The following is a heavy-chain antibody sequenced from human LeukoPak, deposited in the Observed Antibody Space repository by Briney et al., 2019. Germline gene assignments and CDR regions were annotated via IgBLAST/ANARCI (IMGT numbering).Heavy chain of an antibody. J-gene: IGHJ6*03. V-gene: IGHV4-59*11. CDR3: ARDRGYSYGNYYYYYMDV. CDR1: GGSISSHY. Sequence: SETLSLTCTVSGGSISSHYWSWIRQPPGKGLEWIGYIYYSGSTHYNPSLKSRVTISVDTSKNQFSLKLSSVTAADTAVYYCARDRGYSYGNYYYYYMDVWGKGTTVTVSS. CDR2: IYYSGST. D-gene: IGHD5-18*01.